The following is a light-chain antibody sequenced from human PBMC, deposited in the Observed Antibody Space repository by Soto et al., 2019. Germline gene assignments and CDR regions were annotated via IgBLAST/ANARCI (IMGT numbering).Light chain of an antibody. V-gene: IGKV1-33*01. CDR2: DAS. CDR1: QGISSW. CDR3: QQYDNLPLT. J-gene: IGKJ4*01. Sequence: DIQMTQSPSSVSASVGDRVTISCRASQGISSWLAWYQQKPGKAPKLLIYDASNLETGVPSRFSGSGSGTDFTFTISSLQPEDIATYYCQQYDNLPLTFGGGTKVDI.